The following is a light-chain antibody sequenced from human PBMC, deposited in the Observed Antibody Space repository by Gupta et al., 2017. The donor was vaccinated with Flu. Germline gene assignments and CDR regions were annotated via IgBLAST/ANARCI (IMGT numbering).Light chain of an antibody. V-gene: IGLV3-1*01. CDR2: QDT. CDR1: RLGDKF. CDR3: QAWDSGSVV. J-gene: IGLJ2*01. Sequence: SYELTQEPSVSVSPGQTASITCYGDRLGDKFASWYQQKPGQSPVLVIYQDTKRPSGIPERLSGSNSGKPATLTISGTQAMDEGDYYCQAWDSGSVVFGGGTKLTVL.